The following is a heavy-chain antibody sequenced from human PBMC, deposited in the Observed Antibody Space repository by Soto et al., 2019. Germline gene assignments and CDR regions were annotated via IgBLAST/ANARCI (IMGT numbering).Heavy chain of an antibody. CDR1: GYTFTGYY. CDR2: INPNSGGT. D-gene: IGHD3-10*01. Sequence: QVQLVQSGAEVKKPGASVKVSCKASGYTFTGYYMHWVRQAPGQGLEWMGWINPNSGGTNYAQKFQGWVTMTRDTSISTAYMELSRLRSDDTAVYYCARGLTMVRGVTPLYYFDYWGQGTLVTVSS. V-gene: IGHV1-2*04. J-gene: IGHJ4*02. CDR3: ARGLTMVRGVTPLYYFDY.